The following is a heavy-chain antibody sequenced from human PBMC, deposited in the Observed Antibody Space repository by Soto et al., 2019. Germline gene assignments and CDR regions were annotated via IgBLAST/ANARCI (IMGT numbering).Heavy chain of an antibody. Sequence: GASVKVSCKASGYTFTSYGISWVRQAPGQGLEWMGWISAYNGNTNYAQKLQGRVTMTTDTSTSTAYMELRSLRSDDTAVYYCARAPYDFWSGYSGVYYYYMDVWGKGTTVTVSS. J-gene: IGHJ6*03. CDR1: GYTFTSYG. V-gene: IGHV1-18*01. D-gene: IGHD3-3*01. CDR3: ARAPYDFWSGYSGVYYYYMDV. CDR2: ISAYNGNT.